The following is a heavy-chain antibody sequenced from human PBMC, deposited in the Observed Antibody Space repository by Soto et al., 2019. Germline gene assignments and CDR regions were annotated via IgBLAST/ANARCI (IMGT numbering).Heavy chain of an antibody. V-gene: IGHV3-23*01. D-gene: IGHD2-2*01. Sequence: EVQLLESGGGLVQPGGSLRLSCVGSGFTFINYAMNWVRQTPGKGLEWVSGISGGGDRTFDADSVKGPFTICRDNSKKTVNLQMNSLRADDTAVYYCARKVLGSTSRPDWWYFDLWGRGTLVTVSS. CDR1: GFTFINYA. CDR3: ARKVLGSTSRPDWWYFDL. J-gene: IGHJ2*01. CDR2: ISGGGDRT.